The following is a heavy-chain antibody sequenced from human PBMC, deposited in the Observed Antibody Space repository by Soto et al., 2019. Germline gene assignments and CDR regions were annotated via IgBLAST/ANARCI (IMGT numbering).Heavy chain of an antibody. CDR3: AREADLETSGAFDI. CDR1: VFTGSSNY. CDR2: IYSGGST. J-gene: IGHJ3*02. D-gene: IGHD1-26*01. V-gene: IGHV3-53*01. Sequence: GGSLRLSCAASVFTGSSNYMSWFRQAPGKGLEWVSVIYSGGSTYYADSVKGRFTISRDNSKNTLYLQMNSLRAEDTAVYYCAREADLETSGAFDIWGQGTMVTVSS.